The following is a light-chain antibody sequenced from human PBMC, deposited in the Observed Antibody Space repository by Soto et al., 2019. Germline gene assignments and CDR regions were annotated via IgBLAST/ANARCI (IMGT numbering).Light chain of an antibody. Sequence: DIQMTQSPSSLSASVGDRVTITCRASQSISSYLNWYQQKPGKPPKLLIYAASSLQTGVPSRFSGSGSGTDFTLTISSRQPEDFAAYYCQQCYSTRFTFGGGTKVEIK. J-gene: IGKJ4*01. CDR1: QSISSY. CDR2: AAS. V-gene: IGKV1-39*01. CDR3: QQCYSTRFT.